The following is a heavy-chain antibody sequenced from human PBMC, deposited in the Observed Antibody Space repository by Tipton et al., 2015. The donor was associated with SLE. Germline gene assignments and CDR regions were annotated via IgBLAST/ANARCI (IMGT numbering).Heavy chain of an antibody. V-gene: IGHV4-34*01. CDR1: GGSFSGYY. CDR2: INHSGST. D-gene: IGHD6-19*01. CDR3: ARREEQWLEALWYFDL. J-gene: IGHJ2*01. Sequence: AVCGGSFSGYYWSWIRQPPGKGLEWIGEINHSGSTNYNPSLKSRVTISVDTSKNQFSLKLSSVTAADTAVYYCARREEQWLEALWYFDLWGRGTLVTVSS.